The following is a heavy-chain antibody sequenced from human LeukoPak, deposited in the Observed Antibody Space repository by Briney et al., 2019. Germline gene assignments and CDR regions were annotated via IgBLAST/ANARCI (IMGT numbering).Heavy chain of an antibody. CDR1: GYTLTELS. J-gene: IGHJ5*02. Sequence: ASVKVSCKVSGYTLTELSMHWVRQAPGKGLEWMGGFDPEDGETIYAQKFQGRVTMTEDTSTDTAYMELSSLRSEDTAVYYCATDIDCSSTSCYSGFDPWGRGTLVTVSS. CDR3: ATDIDCSSTSCYSGFDP. CDR2: FDPEDGET. D-gene: IGHD2-2*02. V-gene: IGHV1-24*01.